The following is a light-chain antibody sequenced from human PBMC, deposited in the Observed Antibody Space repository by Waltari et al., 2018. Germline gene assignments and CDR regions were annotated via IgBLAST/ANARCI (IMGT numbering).Light chain of an antibody. CDR3: QQSYRYPAT. CDR1: QSTTTW. J-gene: IGKJ2*01. Sequence: DIHMTQSPSALSASVGDRVTITCRASQSTTTWLAWYQQKPGKAPNLLIYRASTLKSGVPSRFSASGSGTEFTLTISGLQPDDFATYYCQQSYRYPATFGQGTKLEI. CDR2: RAS. V-gene: IGKV1-5*03.